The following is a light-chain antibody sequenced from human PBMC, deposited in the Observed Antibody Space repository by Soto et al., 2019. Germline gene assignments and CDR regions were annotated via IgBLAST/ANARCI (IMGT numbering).Light chain of an antibody. CDR1: HTLYNN. V-gene: IGKV3-15*01. J-gene: IGKJ4*01. CDR2: GAS. Sequence: EIVMTQSPATLSVSPGERATLSCRASHTLYNNLAWYQQKLGQAPRLLIYGASASATDIPARFSGSGSGTEFTLTISGLQSEDFAIYYCQQYSDWPLTFGGGTKVEIK. CDR3: QQYSDWPLT.